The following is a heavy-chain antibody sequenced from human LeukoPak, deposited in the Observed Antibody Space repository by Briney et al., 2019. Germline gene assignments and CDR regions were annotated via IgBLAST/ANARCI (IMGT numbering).Heavy chain of an antibody. Sequence: SETLSLTCTVSGGSISSYYWSWIRQPAGKGLEWIGRIYTSGSTNYNPSLKSRVTMSVDTSKNQFSLKLSSVTAADTAVYYCASTAGAVAGNRAYYFDYWGQGTLVTVSS. CDR3: ASTAGAVAGNRAYYFDY. J-gene: IGHJ4*02. CDR2: IYTSGST. CDR1: GGSISSYY. V-gene: IGHV4-4*07. D-gene: IGHD6-19*01.